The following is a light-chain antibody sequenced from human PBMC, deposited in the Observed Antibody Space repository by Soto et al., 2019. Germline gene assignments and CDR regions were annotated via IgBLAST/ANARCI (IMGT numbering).Light chain of an antibody. V-gene: IGKV3-20*01. Sequence: TQAPVTLSLSPSERATLSCRASEIFGGSHLAWYQHKPGQAPWLLIYDASSRATGIPDRFSGGGSGTDFTLTISRLEPEDCAVYYCQQYGSSPWTFGQGTKVDIK. CDR2: DAS. CDR3: QQYGSSPWT. J-gene: IGKJ1*01. CDR1: EIFGGSH.